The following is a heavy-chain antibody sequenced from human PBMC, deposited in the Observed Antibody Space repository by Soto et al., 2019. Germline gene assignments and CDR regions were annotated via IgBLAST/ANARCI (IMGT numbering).Heavy chain of an antibody. D-gene: IGHD3-10*01. V-gene: IGHV3-73*02. CDR3: SSGVWFGESSFDS. Sequence: EVQLVESGGGLVQPGGSLKLSCVASGFTFSGSAMHWVRQASGEGLEWVGRIGSKVDSYATAYAASVKGRFTISRDDPKNTAYLQMNSLKTEDTAVYYCSSGVWFGESSFDSWGQGTLVTVSS. CDR1: GFTFSGSA. J-gene: IGHJ4*02. CDR2: IGSKVDSYAT.